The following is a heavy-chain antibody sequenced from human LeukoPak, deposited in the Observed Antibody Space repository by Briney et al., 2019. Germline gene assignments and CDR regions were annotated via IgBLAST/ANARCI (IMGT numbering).Heavy chain of an antibody. D-gene: IGHD3-10*01. CDR3: ARDLHRRITMVRGVLPGGMDV. CDR2: IIPIFGTA. Sequence: SVKVSCKASGGTFSSYAISWVRQAPRQGLECMGGIIPIFGTANYAQKFQGRVTITADESTSTAYMELSSLRSEDTAVYYCARDLHRRITMVRGVLPGGMDVWGQGTTVTVSS. J-gene: IGHJ6*02. CDR1: GGTFSSYA. V-gene: IGHV1-69*13.